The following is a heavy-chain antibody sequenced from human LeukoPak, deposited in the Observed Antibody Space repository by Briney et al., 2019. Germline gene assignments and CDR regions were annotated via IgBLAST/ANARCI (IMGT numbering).Heavy chain of an antibody. D-gene: IGHD6-13*01. CDR1: GFTFSSYG. CDR3: AKDGIAAAGTLDY. CDR2: ISYDGSNK. J-gene: IGHJ4*02. Sequence: GGSLRLSCAASGFTFSSYGMHWVRQAPGEGLEWVAVISYDGSNKYYADSVKGRFTISRDNSKNTLYLQMNSLRAEDTAVYYCAKDGIAAAGTLDYWGQGTLVTVSS. V-gene: IGHV3-30*18.